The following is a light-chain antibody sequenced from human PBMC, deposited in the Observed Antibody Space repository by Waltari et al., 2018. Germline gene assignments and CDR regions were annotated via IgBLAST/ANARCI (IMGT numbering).Light chain of an antibody. CDR3: QNHERLPAT. CDR2: DAS. V-gene: IGKV3-20*01. Sequence: EVVLTQSPGTLSLSPGERATLSCRASQRVSKYLAWYQQRPGQAPRPLIYDASTRATGIPDRFRGSGSGTDFRLTISRLEPEDFAVYYCQNHERLPATFGQGTKVEIK. CDR1: QRVSKY. J-gene: IGKJ1*01.